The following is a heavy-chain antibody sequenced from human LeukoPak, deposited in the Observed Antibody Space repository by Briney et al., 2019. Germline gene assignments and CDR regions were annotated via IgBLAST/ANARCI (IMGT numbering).Heavy chain of an antibody. Sequence: GRSLRLSCAASGFTFSSYGMHWVRQAPGKGLEWVAVIWYDGSNKYYADSVKGRFTISRDNSKNTLYLKMNSLRAEDTAVYYCAREFVTTVVPYYGMDVWGQGTTVTVSS. J-gene: IGHJ6*02. D-gene: IGHD4-23*01. CDR2: IWYDGSNK. CDR3: AREFVTTVVPYYGMDV. CDR1: GFTFSSYG. V-gene: IGHV3-33*01.